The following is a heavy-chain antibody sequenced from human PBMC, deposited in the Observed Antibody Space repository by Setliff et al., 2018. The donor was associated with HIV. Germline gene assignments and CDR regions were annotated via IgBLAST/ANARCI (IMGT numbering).Heavy chain of an antibody. Sequence: ASVKVSCKASGCTFTSCFMHWVRQAPGQGLEYMGIINPSDGTTDYTQKFQDRVTMTSDTSTSTVYMELRSLRSEDTAIDYCVKEYHTEVTDTRVANHFDYWGQGTLVTVSS. J-gene: IGHJ4*02. V-gene: IGHV1-46*01. CDR2: INPSDGTT. D-gene: IGHD4-4*01. CDR1: GCTFTSCF. CDR3: VKEYHTEVTDTRVANHFDY.